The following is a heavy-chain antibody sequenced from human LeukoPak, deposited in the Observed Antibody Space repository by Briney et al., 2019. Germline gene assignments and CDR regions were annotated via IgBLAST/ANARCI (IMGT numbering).Heavy chain of an antibody. CDR1: GFTFSSYS. CDR2: ISSSSSYI. Sequence: PGGSLRLSCAASGFTFSSYSMNWVRQAPGKGLEWVSSISSSSSYIYYADSVKGRFTNSRDNAKNSLYLQMNSLRAEDTAVYYCARDRMITIFGVVTLDAFDMWGQGTMVTVSS. CDR3: ARDRMITIFGVVTLDAFDM. J-gene: IGHJ3*02. V-gene: IGHV3-21*01. D-gene: IGHD3-3*01.